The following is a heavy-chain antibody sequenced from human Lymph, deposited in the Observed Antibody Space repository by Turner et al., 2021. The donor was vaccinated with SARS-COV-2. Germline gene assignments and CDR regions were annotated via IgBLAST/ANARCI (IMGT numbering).Heavy chain of an antibody. J-gene: IGHJ4*02. D-gene: IGHD2-2*01. CDR2: INPSGGST. CDR1: GYTFSSNY. V-gene: IGHV1-46*01. CDR3: ARDFHCIPSSNSCAY. Sequence: QVQLVQSGAEVKKPGASVKVSCKASGYTFSSNYMHWVRQAPGQGLEWMGIINPSGGSTSYAQKFQGRVTMTGDTSTSTVYMELSSLRSEDTAVYDCARDFHCIPSSNSCAYWGQGTLVTVSS.